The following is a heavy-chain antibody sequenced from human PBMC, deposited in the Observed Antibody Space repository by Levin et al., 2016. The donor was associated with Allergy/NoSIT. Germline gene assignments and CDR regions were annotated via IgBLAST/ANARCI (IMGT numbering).Heavy chain of an antibody. J-gene: IGHJ4*02. CDR2: ISYDGSNK. Sequence: WIRQPPGKGLEWVAIISYDGSNKYYADSAKGRFTISRDNSKNTLYLQVNSLRAEDTAVYYCATLKRTGSGSYHADYWGQGTLVTVSS. CDR3: ATLKRTGSGSYHADY. V-gene: IGHV3-33*01. D-gene: IGHD1-26*01.